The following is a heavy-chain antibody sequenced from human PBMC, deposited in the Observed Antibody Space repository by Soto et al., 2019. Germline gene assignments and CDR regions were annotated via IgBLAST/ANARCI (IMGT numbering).Heavy chain of an antibody. V-gene: IGHV5-51*01. Sequence: PCESLKISCKGSGYSYTSYWIGWVRQRPGRGLEWMGIINPADSEANYSPSFQGQVTISADRSTSTAFLQWSSLKASDTAMYYCERTKAADTRVYEILAGSCGLDGWGKGTPVTVSS. D-gene: IGHD3-9*01. J-gene: IGHJ6*04. CDR3: ERTKAADTRVYEILAGSCGLDG. CDR2: INPADSEA. CDR1: GYSYTSYW.